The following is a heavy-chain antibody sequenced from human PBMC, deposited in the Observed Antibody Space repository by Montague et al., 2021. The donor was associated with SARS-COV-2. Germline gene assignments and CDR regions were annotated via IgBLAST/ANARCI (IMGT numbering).Heavy chain of an antibody. J-gene: IGHJ6*02. CDR1: GGSMINNY. CDR3: ARGGGRLQYSYYYGMDV. V-gene: IGHV4-59*01. Sequence: SETLSLTCSVSGGSMINNYWGWIRQPRGKGLEWMGNIYYTGSTDYNPSXXSRATLSIDTSKNEFSLKLTSVTAADTAVYYCARGGGRLQYSYYYGMDVWGQGTTVTVSS. CDR2: IYYTGST. D-gene: IGHD5-12*01.